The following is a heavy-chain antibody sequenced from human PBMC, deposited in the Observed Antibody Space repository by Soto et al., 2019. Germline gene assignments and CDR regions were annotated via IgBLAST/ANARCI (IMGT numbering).Heavy chain of an antibody. CDR1: GGSISSGDYY. CDR3: ARTVRPLYCSSTSCPPYYFDY. J-gene: IGHJ4*02. CDR2: IYYSGST. Sequence: QVQLQESGPGLVKPSQTLSLTCTVSGGSISSGDYYWSWIRQPPGKGLEWIGYIYYSGSTYYNPSLKSRVTISVDTSKNQFSLKLSSVTAADTAVYYCARTVRPLYCSSTSCPPYYFDYWGQGTLVTVSS. D-gene: IGHD2-2*01. V-gene: IGHV4-30-4*01.